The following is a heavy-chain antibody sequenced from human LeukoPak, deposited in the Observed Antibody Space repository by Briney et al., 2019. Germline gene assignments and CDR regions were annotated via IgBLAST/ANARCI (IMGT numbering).Heavy chain of an antibody. CDR2: IYYSGST. V-gene: IGHV4-30-4*01. Sequence: SQTLSLTCTVSGGSISSGDYYWSWIRQPPGKGLEWIGYIYYSGSTYYNPSLKSRVTISVDTSKNQFSLKLSSVTVADTAVYYCARAQLRGYYYDSSPRVEFDYWGQGTLVTVFS. CDR3: ARAQLRGYYYDSSPRVEFDY. CDR1: GGSISSGDYY. D-gene: IGHD3-22*01. J-gene: IGHJ4*02.